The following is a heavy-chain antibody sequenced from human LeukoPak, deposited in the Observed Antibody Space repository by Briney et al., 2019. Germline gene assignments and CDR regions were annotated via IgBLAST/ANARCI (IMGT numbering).Heavy chain of an antibody. CDR3: ARDAGRGAFDI. Sequence: SETLSLTCSVSGGSISTSISRFYWSWIRQPPGKGLEWIGYIYYSGSPNYNPSLRSRVTISVDTSKNQFSLSLSSVTAADTAVYYCARDAGRGAFDIWGQGTMVTVSS. V-gene: IGHV4-61*05. CDR2: IYYSGSP. D-gene: IGHD3-10*01. J-gene: IGHJ3*02. CDR1: GGSISTSISRFY.